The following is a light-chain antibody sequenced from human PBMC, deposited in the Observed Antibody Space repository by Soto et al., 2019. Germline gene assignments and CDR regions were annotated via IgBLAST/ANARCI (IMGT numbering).Light chain of an antibody. CDR1: SSDVGSYNL. CDR2: EGS. V-gene: IGLV2-23*01. CDR3: CSYAGIRTYVV. Sequence: QSALTQPASVSGSPGQSITISCTGTSSDVGSYNLVSWYQQYPGKAPKLMIYEGSKRPSGVSNRFSGSKSGNTASLTISGLQAEDEADYYCCSYAGIRTYVVFGGGTKVTVL. J-gene: IGLJ2*01.